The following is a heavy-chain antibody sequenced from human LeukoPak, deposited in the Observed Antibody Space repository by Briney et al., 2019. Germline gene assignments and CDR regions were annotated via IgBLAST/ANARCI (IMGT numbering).Heavy chain of an antibody. Sequence: PGGSLRLSCTASGFTVSSNYMSWVRQAPGKGLEWASVTYSGGNTDYADSVKGRFTISRDNSKNTVYLQMNSLRAEDTAVYYCAREGGDDRYFDYWGQGTLVTVSS. J-gene: IGHJ4*02. CDR2: TYSGGNT. CDR1: GFTVSSNY. CDR3: AREGGDDRYFDY. D-gene: IGHD4-17*01. V-gene: IGHV3-66*01.